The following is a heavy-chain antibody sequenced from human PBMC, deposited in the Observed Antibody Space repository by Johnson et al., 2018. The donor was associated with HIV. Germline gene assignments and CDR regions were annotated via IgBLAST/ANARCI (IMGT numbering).Heavy chain of an antibody. CDR2: INSVGSFT. V-gene: IGHV3-74*02. J-gene: IGHJ3*02. D-gene: IGHD2-15*01. CDR3: ARRRLLGPGKGDVFDI. CDR1: GFTFSSNW. Sequence: VQLVESGGGLVKPGGSLRLSCAASGFTFSSNWMHWVRQAPGKGLVWVSRINSVGSFTTYADSVKGRFTISRDNAKNTLYLQMNSLTAEDTAVYYCARRRLLGPGKGDVFDIWGQGTMVTVSS.